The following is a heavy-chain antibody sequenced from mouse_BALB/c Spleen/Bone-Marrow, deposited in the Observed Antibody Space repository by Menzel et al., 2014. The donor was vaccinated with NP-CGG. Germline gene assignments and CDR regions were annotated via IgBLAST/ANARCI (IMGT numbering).Heavy chain of an antibody. CDR1: GFTFSSYG. CDR2: INSNGGST. J-gene: IGHJ2*01. D-gene: IGHD2-10*01. Sequence: EVHLVESGGGLVQPGVSLKLSCAASGFTFSSYGMSWVRQTPDKRLELVATINSNGGSTYYPDSVKGRFTISRDNAKNTLYLQMSSLKSEDTAMYYCARSQAYYGNYFDYWGQGTTLTVPS. V-gene: IGHV5-6-3*01. CDR3: ARSQAYYGNYFDY.